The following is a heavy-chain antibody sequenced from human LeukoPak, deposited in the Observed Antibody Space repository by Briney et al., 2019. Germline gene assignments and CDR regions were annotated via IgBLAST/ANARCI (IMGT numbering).Heavy chain of an antibody. D-gene: IGHD5-24*01. CDR1: GSTFGTYA. V-gene: IGHV1-69*04. J-gene: IGHJ4*02. CDR2: IIPILGIA. CDR3: GVHPRRDGYNPSYYFDY. Sequence: ASVKVSCKASGSTFGTYAISWVRQAPGQGLEWMGRIIPILGIANYAQKFQGRVTITADKSTSTAYMELSSLRSEATAVYYCGVHPRRDGYNPSYYFDYWGQGTLVTVSS.